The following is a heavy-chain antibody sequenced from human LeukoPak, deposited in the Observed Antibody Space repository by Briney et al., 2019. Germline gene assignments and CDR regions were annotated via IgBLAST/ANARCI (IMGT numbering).Heavy chain of an antibody. CDR1: GFTFSSYD. D-gene: IGHD3-22*01. V-gene: IGHV3-13*04. J-gene: IGHJ2*01. CDR2: IGSAGDT. CDR3: ARDSGNSSDYYGWEGYFDL. Sequence: GGSLRLSCAASGFTFSSYDMPWVRHVTGRGLEWVSAIGSAGDTYYPGFVKGRFTVSRENAKNSLYLRMTNLRAGDTAVYFCARDSGNSSDYYGWEGYFDLWGRGTLVTVSS.